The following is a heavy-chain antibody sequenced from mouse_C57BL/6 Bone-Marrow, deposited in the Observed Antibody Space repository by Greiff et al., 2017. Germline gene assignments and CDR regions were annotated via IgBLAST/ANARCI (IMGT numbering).Heavy chain of an antibody. Sequence: QVQLQQPGAELVKPGASVKLSCKASGYTFTSYWMQWVKQRPGQGLEWIGELDPSDSYTNYNQKFKGKDTLTVDTSSSTAYMRLSSLTSEDSAVYYCAIPFITTVVAPHYYAMDYWGQGTSGTVSA. J-gene: IGHJ4*01. CDR3: AIPFITTVVAPHYYAMDY. D-gene: IGHD1-1*01. V-gene: IGHV1-50*01. CDR2: LDPSDSYT. CDR1: GYTFTSYW.